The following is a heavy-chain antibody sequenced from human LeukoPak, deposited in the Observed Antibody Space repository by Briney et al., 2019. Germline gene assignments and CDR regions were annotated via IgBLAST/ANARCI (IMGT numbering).Heavy chain of an antibody. CDR1: GFTFDDYA. J-gene: IGHJ3*02. CDR2: ISWNSGSI. V-gene: IGHV3-9*01. CDR3: AKDYYDSVWGCDI. D-gene: IGHD3-16*01. Sequence: ALRLSCAASGFTFDDYAMHWVRQAPGKGLEWVSGISWNSGSIGYADSVKGRFTISRDNAKNSLYLQMNSLRAEDTALYYCAKDYYDSVWGCDIWGQGTMVTVSS.